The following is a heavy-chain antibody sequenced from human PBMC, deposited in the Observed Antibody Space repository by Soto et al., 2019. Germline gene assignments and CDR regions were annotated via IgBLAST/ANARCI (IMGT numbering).Heavy chain of an antibody. D-gene: IGHD1-20*01. CDR1: VYTFTSYA. J-gene: IGHJ4*02. Sequence: ASVKVSCKASVYTFTSYAMHWVRQAPGQRLEWMGWINAGNGNTKYSQKFQGRVTITRDTSASTAYMELSSLRSEDTAVYYCARGIMLPTPLDYWGQGTLVTVSS. V-gene: IGHV1-3*01. CDR2: INAGNGNT. CDR3: ARGIMLPTPLDY.